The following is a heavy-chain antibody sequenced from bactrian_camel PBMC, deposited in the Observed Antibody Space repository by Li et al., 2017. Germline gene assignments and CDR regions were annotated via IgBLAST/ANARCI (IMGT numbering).Heavy chain of an antibody. V-gene: IGHV3S1*01. J-gene: IGHJ4*01. CDR3: AKHRSGRGQFDAFHVSEVGYEY. Sequence: QLVESGGGLVQPGGSLRISGVASGFIFENTGMIWVRQAPGKGLEWISGIARDSSTTAYADSVKDRFSISRDNAKNTLYLQLTNLKTEDTGMYYCAKHRSGRGQFDAFHVSEVGYEYWGRGTQVTVS. CDR1: GFIFENTG. D-gene: IGHD2*01. CDR2: IARDSSTT.